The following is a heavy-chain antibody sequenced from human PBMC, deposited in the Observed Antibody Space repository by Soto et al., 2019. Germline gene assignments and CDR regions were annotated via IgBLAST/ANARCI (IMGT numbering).Heavy chain of an antibody. Sequence: QITLKESGPTLMKPTQTLALTCTFSGFSFNTRGVGVAWIRQPPGKTLEWLAVIYWDGDRRYSPSLTDRLSITKDMSTKQVVLTLSNVDPVDTGTCYCAHLVTGPLSFAYWGQGALVTVSS. V-gene: IGHV2-5*02. CDR1: GFSFNTRGVG. CDR2: IYWDGDR. J-gene: IGHJ4*02. D-gene: IGHD3-9*01. CDR3: AHLVTGPLSFAY.